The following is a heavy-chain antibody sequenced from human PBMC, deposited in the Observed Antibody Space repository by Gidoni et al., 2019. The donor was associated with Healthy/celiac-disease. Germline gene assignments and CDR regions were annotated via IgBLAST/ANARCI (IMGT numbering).Heavy chain of an antibody. CDR3: AKGGNWNQGWFDP. Sequence: EVQLLESGGGLVQPGGSLRLSCAASGFTFSSYAMSWVRKAPGKGLEWVSAIGGSGGSTYYADSVKGRFTISRDNSKNTLYLQMNSLRAEDTAVYYCAKGGNWNQGWFDPWGQGTLVTVSS. V-gene: IGHV3-23*01. D-gene: IGHD1-20*01. J-gene: IGHJ5*02. CDR1: GFTFSSYA. CDR2: IGGSGGST.